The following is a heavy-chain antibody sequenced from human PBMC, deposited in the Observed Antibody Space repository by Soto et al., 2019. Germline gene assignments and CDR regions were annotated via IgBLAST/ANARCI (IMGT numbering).Heavy chain of an antibody. D-gene: IGHD2-15*01. V-gene: IGHV4-59*01. CDR3: ARTGYCSGGSCYSGGWFDP. J-gene: IGHJ5*02. Sequence: PSETLSLTCTVSGGSISSYYWSWIRQPPGKGLEWIGYIYYSGSTNYNPSLKSRVTISVDTSKNQFSLKLSSVTAADTAVYYCARTGYCSGGSCYSGGWFDPWGQGTLVTAPQ. CDR2: IYYSGST. CDR1: GGSISSYY.